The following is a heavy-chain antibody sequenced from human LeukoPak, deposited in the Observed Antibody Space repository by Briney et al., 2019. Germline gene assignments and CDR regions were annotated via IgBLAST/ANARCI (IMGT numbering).Heavy chain of an antibody. V-gene: IGHV4-39*07. CDR3: ARDGLGYGDYVTHIFDY. D-gene: IGHD4-17*01. J-gene: IGHJ4*02. CDR1: GGSISSSSYY. CDR2: IYYSGST. Sequence: SETLSLTCTVSGGSISSSSYYWGWIRQPPGKGLEWIVSIYYSGSTYDNPSLKSRITISVDTSKTPFSLKLSSVTAADTAVYYCARDGLGYGDYVTHIFDYWGQGTLVTVSS.